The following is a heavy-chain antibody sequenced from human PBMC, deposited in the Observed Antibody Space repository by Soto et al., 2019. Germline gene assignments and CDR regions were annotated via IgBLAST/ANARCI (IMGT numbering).Heavy chain of an antibody. CDR1: GDSISTYY. D-gene: IGHD1-1*01. CDR3: ARLQLVQKVIDY. CDR2: IFYSGGT. Sequence: SETLSLTCTVSGDSISTYYWSWIRQPPGKGLQWIGYIFYSGGTAYNPSLKSRVTISLDMSKKQISLTLSSVTTADTATYFCARLQLVQKVIDYWGQGTLVTVSS. J-gene: IGHJ4*02. V-gene: IGHV4-59*01.